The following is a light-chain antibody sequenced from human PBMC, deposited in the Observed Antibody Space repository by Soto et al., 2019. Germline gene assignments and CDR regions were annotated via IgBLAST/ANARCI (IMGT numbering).Light chain of an antibody. Sequence: EIVLTQSPATLSLSPGERATLSCRASQSVSSYLAWYQQKPGQAPRLLIYDASNRATGIPARFSGSGSGTDFTLTISSLETEDSAIYYCQQRSTWLTFGVGTKVDIX. J-gene: IGKJ4*01. CDR2: DAS. CDR3: QQRSTWLT. V-gene: IGKV3-11*01. CDR1: QSVSSY.